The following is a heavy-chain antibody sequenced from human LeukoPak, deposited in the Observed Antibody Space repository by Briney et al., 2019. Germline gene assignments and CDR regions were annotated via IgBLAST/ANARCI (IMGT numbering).Heavy chain of an antibody. CDR2: INHDGST. J-gene: IGHJ4*02. D-gene: IGHD3-9*01. CDR3: ASRADYDILTGYKYYFDY. CDR1: GGSFSGYY. Sequence: SETLSLTCAVYGGSFSGYYWSWIRQPPGKGLEWIGEINHDGSTNYNPSLKSRVTISVDTSKNQFSLKLSSVTAAATAVYYCASRADYDILTGYKYYFDYWGQGTLVTVSS. V-gene: IGHV4-34*01.